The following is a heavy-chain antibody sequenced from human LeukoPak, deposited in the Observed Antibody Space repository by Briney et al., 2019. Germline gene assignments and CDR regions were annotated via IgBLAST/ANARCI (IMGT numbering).Heavy chain of an antibody. CDR1: GGSISSGGYY. J-gene: IGHJ3*02. Sequence: SETLSLTCTVSGGSISSGGYYWIWIRQHPGKGLEGIGYIYYRGSTYYKPYLKRRVTISVDTSKNQFSLKLSSVTAADTAVYYCARAVTMLVVVTTPGAFDIWGQGTMVTVSS. D-gene: IGHD3-22*01. CDR2: IYYRGST. CDR3: ARAVTMLVVVTTPGAFDI. V-gene: IGHV4-31*03.